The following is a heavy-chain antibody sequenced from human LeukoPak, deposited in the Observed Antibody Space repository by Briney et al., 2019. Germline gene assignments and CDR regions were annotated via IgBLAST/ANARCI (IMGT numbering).Heavy chain of an antibody. Sequence: SETLSLTCTVSGGSISSGDYYWSWIRQPPGKGLEWIGYIYYSGSTYYNPSLKSRVTISVDTSKNQFSLKLSSVTAADTAVHYCARVPAAIGGFDPWGQGTLVTVCS. CDR2: IYYSGST. D-gene: IGHD2-2*01. CDR3: ARVPAAIGGFDP. CDR1: GGSISSGDYY. V-gene: IGHV4-30-4*08. J-gene: IGHJ5*02.